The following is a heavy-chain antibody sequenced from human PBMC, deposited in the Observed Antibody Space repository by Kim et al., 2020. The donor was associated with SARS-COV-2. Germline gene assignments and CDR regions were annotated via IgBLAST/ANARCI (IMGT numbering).Heavy chain of an antibody. D-gene: IGHD3-16*02. Sequence: ASVKVSCKASGYTFTSYGISWVRQAPGQGLEWMGWISAYNGNTNYAQKLQGRVTMTTDTSTSTAYMELRSLRSDDTAVYYCARDRPDYVWGSYRYTSYFDYWGQGTLVTVSS. CDR2: ISAYNGNT. V-gene: IGHV1-18*01. CDR3: ARDRPDYVWGSYRYTSYFDY. J-gene: IGHJ4*02. CDR1: GYTFTSYG.